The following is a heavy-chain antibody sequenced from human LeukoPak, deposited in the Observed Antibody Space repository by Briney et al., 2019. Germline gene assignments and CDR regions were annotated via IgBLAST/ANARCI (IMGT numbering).Heavy chain of an antibody. J-gene: IGHJ4*02. CDR1: GYSFTNYW. CDR2: INPGDTNI. D-gene: IGHD1-1*01. Sequence: GESLKISCKGSGYSFTNYWIGWVRQMPEKGLEWMGMINPGDTNIAYSPSFQGQVTISADRSISTAYLQWSSLKASDTALYYCARPRRAERDEDFWGQGTLVTVSS. CDR3: ARPRRAERDEDF. V-gene: IGHV5-51*01.